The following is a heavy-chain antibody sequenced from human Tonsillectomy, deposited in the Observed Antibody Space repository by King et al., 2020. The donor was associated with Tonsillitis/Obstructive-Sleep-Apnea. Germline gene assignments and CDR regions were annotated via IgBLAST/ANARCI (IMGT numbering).Heavy chain of an antibody. D-gene: IGHD2-2*01. CDR3: TATCDGGIVVVPAAADY. CDR2: IKSKIDGGTI. J-gene: IGHJ4*02. CDR1: GFTFSHAW. V-gene: IGHV3-15*01. Sequence: VQLVESGGGLVKPGGSLRLSCAASGFTFSHAWMNWVRQAPGKGLGWVGRIKSKIDGGTIDYAAPVKGRFTISRDDSKNTLYLQMNSLKTEDTAVYYCTATCDGGIVVVPAAADYWGQGILVTVSS.